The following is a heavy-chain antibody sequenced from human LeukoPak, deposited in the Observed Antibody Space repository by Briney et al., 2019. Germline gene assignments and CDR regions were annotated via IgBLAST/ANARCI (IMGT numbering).Heavy chain of an antibody. CDR3: ARHEGGIVGAFFDY. CDR1: GGSISSYY. V-gene: IGHV4-59*08. J-gene: IGHJ4*02. CDR2: IYYSGST. D-gene: IGHD1-26*01. Sequence: PSETLSLTWTVSGGSISSYYWSWIRQPPGKGLEWIGYIYYSGSTNYNPSLKSRVTISVDTSKNQFSLKLSSVTAADTAVYYCARHEGGIVGAFFDYWGQGTLVTVSS.